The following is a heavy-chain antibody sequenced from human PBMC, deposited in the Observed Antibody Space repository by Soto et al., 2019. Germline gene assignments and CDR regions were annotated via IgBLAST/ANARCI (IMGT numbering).Heavy chain of an antibody. D-gene: IGHD3-3*01. CDR2: MNPNSGNT. V-gene: IGHV1-8*01. Sequence: ASVKVACKASGYTFTSYDINWVRQATGQGIEWMGWMNPNSGNTGYAQKFRGRVTMTRNTSISTAYMELSSLRSEDTAVYYCARVNVARITMFGVVIRRWFDPGGQGNNVTVSS. J-gene: IGHJ5*02. CDR3: ARVNVARITMFGVVIRRWFDP. CDR1: GYTFTSYD.